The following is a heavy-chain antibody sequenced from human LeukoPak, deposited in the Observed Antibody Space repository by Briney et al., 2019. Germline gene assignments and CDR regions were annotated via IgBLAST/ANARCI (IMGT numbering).Heavy chain of an antibody. Sequence: SETLSLTCTVSGGSISSGGYYWSWIRQHPGKGLEWIGYIYYSGSTYYNPSLKSRVTISVDTSKNQFSLKLSSVTAADTAVYYCARVGYCSGGSCPRHYFDYWGQGTLVTVSS. CDR2: IYYSGST. CDR3: ARVGYCSGGSCPRHYFDY. V-gene: IGHV4-31*03. D-gene: IGHD2-15*01. CDR1: GGSISSGGYY. J-gene: IGHJ4*02.